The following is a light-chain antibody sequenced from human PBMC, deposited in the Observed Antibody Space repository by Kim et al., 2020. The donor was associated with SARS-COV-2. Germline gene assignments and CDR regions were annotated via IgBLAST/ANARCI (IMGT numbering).Light chain of an antibody. V-gene: IGLV2-14*01. CDR1: SSDVGGYNY. Sequence: QSALTHTASVSGSPGQSITISCTGTSSDVGGYNYVSWYQQHPGKAPKLMIYDVSKRPSGVSNRFSGSKSGNTASLTISGLQAEDEADYYCSSYTSSSTYVFGTGTKVTVL. CDR2: DVS. CDR3: SSYTSSSTYV. J-gene: IGLJ1*01.